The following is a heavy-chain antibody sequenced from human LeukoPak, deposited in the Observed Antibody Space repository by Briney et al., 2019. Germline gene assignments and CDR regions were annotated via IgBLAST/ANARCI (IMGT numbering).Heavy chain of an antibody. D-gene: IGHD1-26*01. CDR2: IYYSGST. Sequence: PSETLSLTCTVSGGSISSYYWSWIRQPPGKGLEWIGYIYYSGSTNYNPSLKSRVTISVDTSKNQFSLKLSSVTAADTAVYYCARHQYSGSSYFDYWGQGTLVTVSS. CDR3: ARHQYSGSSYFDY. V-gene: IGHV4-59*08. CDR1: GGSISSYY. J-gene: IGHJ4*02.